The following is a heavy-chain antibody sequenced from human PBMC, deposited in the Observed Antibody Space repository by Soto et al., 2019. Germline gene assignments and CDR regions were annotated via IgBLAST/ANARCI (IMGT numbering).Heavy chain of an antibody. CDR2: IRNTGDGT. J-gene: IGHJ6*03. V-gene: IGHV3-23*01. CDR1: GFTFSGHA. CDR3: AKDGHSVTYSYYMDV. Sequence: EVQLLESGGGLVQPGGSLRLSCAASGFTFSGHAMTWVRQAPGKGLEWVSTIRNTGDGTFYADSVKGRFTISRDNSQNTLYLQLSSLRAEDTAVYYCAKDGHSVTYSYYMDVWGKGTTVTVS.